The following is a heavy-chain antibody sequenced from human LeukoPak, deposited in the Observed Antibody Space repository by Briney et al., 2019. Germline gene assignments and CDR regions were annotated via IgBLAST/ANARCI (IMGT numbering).Heavy chain of an antibody. CDR2: IYSGGST. CDR3: ARDKSYGDYYYYGMDV. J-gene: IGHJ6*02. V-gene: IGHV3-53*01. D-gene: IGHD4-17*01. CDR1: GFTVSSNY. Sequence: QPGGSLRLSCAASGFTVSSNYMSWVRQAPGKGLEWVSVIYSGGSTYYADSVKGRFTISRDNSKNTLYLQMNSLRAEDTAVYYCARDKSYGDYYYYGMDVWGQGTTVTVSS.